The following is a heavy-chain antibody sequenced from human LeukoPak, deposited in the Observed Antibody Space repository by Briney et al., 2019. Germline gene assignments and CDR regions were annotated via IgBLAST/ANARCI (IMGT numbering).Heavy chain of an antibody. CDR1: GGSISSYY. V-gene: IGHV4-4*07. CDR2: IYTSGNT. CDR3: ARNYYDNSGYKYAFDY. J-gene: IGHJ4*02. D-gene: IGHD3-22*01. Sequence: PSETLSLTCTVSGGSISSYYWSGIRQPAGKGLEWIGRIYTSGNTNYNPSLKSRVTMSVDTSKNQFSLKLSSVTAADTAVYYCARNYYDNSGYKYAFDYWGQGTLVTVSS.